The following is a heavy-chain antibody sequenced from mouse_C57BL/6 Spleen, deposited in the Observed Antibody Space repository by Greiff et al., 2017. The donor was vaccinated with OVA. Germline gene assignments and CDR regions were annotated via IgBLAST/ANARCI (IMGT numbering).Heavy chain of an antibody. Sequence: VQLVESGPELVKPGASVKISCKASGYAFSSSWMNWVKQRPGKGLEWIGRIYPGDGDTNYNGKFKGKATLTADKSSSTAYMQLSSLTSEDSAVYFCAREGGNYDYDKYFDVWGTGTTVTVSS. J-gene: IGHJ1*03. CDR1: GYAFSSSW. V-gene: IGHV1-82*01. D-gene: IGHD2-4*01. CDR3: AREGGNYDYDKYFDV. CDR2: IYPGDGDT.